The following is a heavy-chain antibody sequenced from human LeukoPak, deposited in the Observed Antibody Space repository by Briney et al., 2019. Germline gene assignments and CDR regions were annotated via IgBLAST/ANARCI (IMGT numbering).Heavy chain of an antibody. J-gene: IGHJ6*02. Sequence: ASVKVSCKASGYTFTSYDINWVRQATGQGLEWMGWMNPNSGNTGYAQKFQGRVTMTRNTSISTAYMELSSLRSEDTAVYYCARGQEHEHYDFWSGYCKDGKYYYYGMDVWGQGTTVTVSS. CDR1: GYTFTSYD. CDR3: ARGQEHEHYDFWSGYCKDGKYYYYGMDV. CDR2: MNPNSGNT. V-gene: IGHV1-8*01. D-gene: IGHD3-3*01.